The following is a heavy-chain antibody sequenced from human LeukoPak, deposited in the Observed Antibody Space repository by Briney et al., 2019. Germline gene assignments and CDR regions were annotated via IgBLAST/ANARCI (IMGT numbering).Heavy chain of an antibody. CDR3: ARGGKEDDYYFDY. CDR1: GYTFTSYA. Sequence: ASVKVSRKASGYTFTSYAMHWVRQAPGQRLEWMGWINAGNGYTKYSQKFQGRVTITRDTSASTAYMELSSLRSEDTAVYYCARGGKEDDYYFDYWGQGTLVTVSS. J-gene: IGHJ4*02. CDR2: INAGNGYT. D-gene: IGHD3-16*01. V-gene: IGHV1-3*01.